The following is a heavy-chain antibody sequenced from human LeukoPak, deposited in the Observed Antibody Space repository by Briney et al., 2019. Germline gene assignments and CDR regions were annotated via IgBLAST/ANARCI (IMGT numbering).Heavy chain of an antibody. V-gene: IGHV3-33*01. Sequence: GGSLRLSCAASGFTFSSYGMHWVRQAPGKGLEWVAVIWYDGSNKYYADSVKGRFTISRDNSKNTLYLQMNSLRAEDTAVYYCATSLEGDYGAFDIWGQGTMVTVSS. D-gene: IGHD4/OR15-4a*01. CDR1: GFTFSSYG. CDR3: ATSLEGDYGAFDI. CDR2: IWYDGSNK. J-gene: IGHJ3*02.